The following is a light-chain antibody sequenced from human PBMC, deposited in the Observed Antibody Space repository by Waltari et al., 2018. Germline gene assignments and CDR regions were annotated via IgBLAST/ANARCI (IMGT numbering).Light chain of an antibody. CDR2: AAS. V-gene: IGKV1-39*01. Sequence: DIQMTQSPSSLSASIGDRVTITCRASQSISTFLNWYQQKPGKAPKLLIYAASTLQSGVPSRFSGSGSGTDFTLTISSLQPEDFATYYRQQSYNPLTWTFGQGTKV. CDR1: QSISTF. J-gene: IGKJ1*01. CDR3: QQSYNPLTWT.